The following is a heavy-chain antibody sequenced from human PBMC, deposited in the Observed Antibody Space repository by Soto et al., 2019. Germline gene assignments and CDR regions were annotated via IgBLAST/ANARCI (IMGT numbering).Heavy chain of an antibody. Sequence: QVQLQESGPGLVKPSQTLSLTCTVSGGSISSGGYYWSWIRQHPGKGLEWIGYIYYSGSTYYNPXLQSRVTISVXXSXNXXSLKLSSVTAADTAVYYCARDPVTMVRGVAPHFDYWGQGTLVTVSS. CDR1: GGSISSGGYY. CDR2: IYYSGST. CDR3: ARDPVTMVRGVAPHFDY. D-gene: IGHD3-10*01. J-gene: IGHJ4*02. V-gene: IGHV4-31*03.